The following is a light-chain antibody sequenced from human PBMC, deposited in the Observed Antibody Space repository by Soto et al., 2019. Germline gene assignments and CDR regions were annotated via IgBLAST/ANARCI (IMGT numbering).Light chain of an antibody. J-gene: IGKJ1*01. V-gene: IGKV1-39*01. CDR2: AAS. CDR3: QQSYSTPPA. CDR1: QSISSY. Sequence: DIQMTQSPSSLSASVGDRVTITCRASQSISSYLNWYQQKPGKAPKVLIYAASSLQSGVPPRFSDSGSGTDFTLTISSLQPEDFATYYCQQSYSTPPAFGQGTKVDIK.